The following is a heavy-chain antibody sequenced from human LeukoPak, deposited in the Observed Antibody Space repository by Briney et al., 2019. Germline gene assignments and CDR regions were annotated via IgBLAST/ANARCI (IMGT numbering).Heavy chain of an antibody. V-gene: IGHV4-61*01. J-gene: IGHJ4*02. D-gene: IGHD4-17*01. CDR1: GGSISSSSYY. Sequence: PSETLSLTCTVSGGSISSSSYYWSWIRQPPGKGLEWIGYIYYSGSTNYNPSLKSRVTISVDTSKNQFSLKLSSVTAADTAVYYCARSRNDYGDYYFDYWGQGTLVTVSS. CDR3: ARSRNDYGDYYFDY. CDR2: IYYSGST.